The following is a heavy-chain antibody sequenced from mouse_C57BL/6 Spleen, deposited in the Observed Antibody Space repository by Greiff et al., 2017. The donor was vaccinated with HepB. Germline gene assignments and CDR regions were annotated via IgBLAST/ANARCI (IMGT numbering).Heavy chain of an antibody. D-gene: IGHD2-5*01. V-gene: IGHV1-26*01. Sequence: VQLQQSGPELVKPGASVKISCKASGYTFTDYYMNWVKQSHGKSLEWIGDINPNNGGTSYNQKFKGKATLTVDKSSSTAYMELRSLTSEDSAVYYCAREGDSKGFAYWGQGTLVTVSA. CDR1: GYTFTDYY. J-gene: IGHJ3*01. CDR3: AREGDSKGFAY. CDR2: INPNNGGT.